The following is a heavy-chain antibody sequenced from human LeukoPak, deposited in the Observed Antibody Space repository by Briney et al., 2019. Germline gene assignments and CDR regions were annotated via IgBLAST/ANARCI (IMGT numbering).Heavy chain of an antibody. CDR2: INPNSGGT. D-gene: IGHD2-2*01. V-gene: IGHV1-2*02. CDR3: ARVYCSSISCYGHPVFWFDP. J-gene: IGHJ5*02. CDR1: GYTFTGYY. Sequence: GAAVKVSCKPSGYTFTGYYMHWVRQAPAQGLEWMGWINPNSGGTNYAQKFQGRVTMTRDTSISTAYMELSRLRSDDTAVYYCARVYCSSISCYGHPVFWFDPWGQGTLVTVSS.